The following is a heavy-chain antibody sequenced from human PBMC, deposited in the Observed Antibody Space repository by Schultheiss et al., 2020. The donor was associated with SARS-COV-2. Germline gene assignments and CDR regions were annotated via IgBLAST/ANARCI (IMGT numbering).Heavy chain of an antibody. CDR3: ARVMGSRDKFDY. Sequence: ASVKVSCKASGYTFFTFGMSWVRQAPGQGLEWVGWMNPNTGNTVYAQKFQGRVTMTRNTSISTAYMELSSLRSEDTAVYYCARVMGSRDKFDYWGQGTLVTVSS. D-gene: IGHD6-13*01. CDR2: MNPNTGNT. J-gene: IGHJ4*02. CDR1: GYTFFTFG. V-gene: IGHV1-8*02.